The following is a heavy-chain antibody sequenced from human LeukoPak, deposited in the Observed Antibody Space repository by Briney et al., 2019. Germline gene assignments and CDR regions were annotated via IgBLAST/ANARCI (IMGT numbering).Heavy chain of an antibody. D-gene: IGHD6-19*01. CDR1: GFTFSSYA. V-gene: IGHV3-30-3*01. CDR2: ISYDGSNK. J-gene: IGHJ4*02. Sequence: GGSLRLSCAASGFTFSSYAMHWVRQAPGKGLEWVAVISYDGSNKYYADSVKGRFTISRDNSKNMLYLQMNSLRAEDTAVYYCARSSGWYGGFDYWGQGTLVTVSS. CDR3: ARSSGWYGGFDY.